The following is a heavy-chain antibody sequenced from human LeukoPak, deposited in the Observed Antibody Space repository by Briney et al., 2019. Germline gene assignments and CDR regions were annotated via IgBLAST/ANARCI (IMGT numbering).Heavy chain of an antibody. J-gene: IGHJ4*02. CDR3: ARGRYYLDN. CDR1: GFTFSTYA. Sequence: PGGSLRLSCKASGFTFSTYAMHWVRQAPGKGLEWVAVISYDGSNKYYADSVRGRFTISRDNSKNTLFLQMNSLGAEDTAVFYCARGRYYLDNWGQGTLVTVSS. V-gene: IGHV3-30*04. D-gene: IGHD3-10*01. CDR2: ISYDGSNK.